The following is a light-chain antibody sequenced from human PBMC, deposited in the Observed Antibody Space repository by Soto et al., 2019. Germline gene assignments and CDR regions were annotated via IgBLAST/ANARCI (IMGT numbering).Light chain of an antibody. V-gene: IGKV1-39*01. Sequence: IQLPPHPSSLSTAVGERATITCWTSQGISSNLAWCQQRPGKAPKLLIYAASTLQSGVPSRFSGSRSGPDFTLTISSLQPEDCATDYGQQSYSSPPTFGQGTKVVIK. CDR2: AAS. J-gene: IGKJ1*01. CDR1: QGISSN. CDR3: QQSYSSPPT.